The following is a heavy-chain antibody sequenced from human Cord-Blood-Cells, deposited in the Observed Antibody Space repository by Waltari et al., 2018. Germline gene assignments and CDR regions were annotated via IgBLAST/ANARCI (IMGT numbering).Heavy chain of an antibody. J-gene: IGHJ4*02. CDR2: ISWNSGSI. D-gene: IGHD1-26*01. Sequence: EVQLVESGGGLVQPGRSLRLSCAASGFTFDDYALHWARQAPGKGLEWVSGISWNSGSIGYADSVKGRFTISRDNAKNSLYLQMNSLRAEDMALYYCAKSVSGSYYAFDYWGQGTLVTVSS. CDR3: AKSVSGSYYAFDY. V-gene: IGHV3-9*03. CDR1: GFTFDDYA.